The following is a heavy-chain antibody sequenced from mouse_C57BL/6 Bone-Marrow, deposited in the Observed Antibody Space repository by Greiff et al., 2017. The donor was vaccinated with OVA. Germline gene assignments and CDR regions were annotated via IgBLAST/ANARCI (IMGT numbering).Heavy chain of an antibody. CDR2: ISSGSSTI. V-gene: IGHV5-17*01. CDR3: ARRTGKAWFAY. D-gene: IGHD4-1*01. J-gene: IGHJ3*01. Sequence: EVQLVESGGGLVKPGGSLKLSCAASGFTFSDYGMHWVRQAPEKGLEWVAYISSGSSTIYYADTVKGRFTISRDNAKNTLFLQMTSLRSEYTAMYYCARRTGKAWFAYWGQGTLVTVSA. CDR1: GFTFSDYG.